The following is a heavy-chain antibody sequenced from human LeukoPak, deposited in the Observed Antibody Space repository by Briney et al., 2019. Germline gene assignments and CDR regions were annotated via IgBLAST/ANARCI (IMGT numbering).Heavy chain of an antibody. V-gene: IGHV3-11*01. CDR3: ARVHCSSTSCYIYYFDY. Sequence: GALRLSCAASGFTFSDDNMSWIRQAPGKGLEWVSHISKSGSIIYYADSVKGRFTISRDNSKNTLYLQMNSLRAEDTAVYYCARVHCSSTSCYIYYFDYWGQGTLVTVSS. CDR1: GFTFSDDN. CDR2: ISKSGSII. J-gene: IGHJ4*02. D-gene: IGHD2-2*02.